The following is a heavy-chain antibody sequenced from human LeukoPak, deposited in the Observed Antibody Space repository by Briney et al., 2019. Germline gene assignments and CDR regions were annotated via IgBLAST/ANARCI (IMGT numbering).Heavy chain of an antibody. CDR1: GFTVSSNY. V-gene: IGHV3-53*01. D-gene: IGHD3-10*01. J-gene: IGHJ4*02. CDR2: IHSGGST. Sequence: GGSLRLSCAASGFTVSSNYMSWVRQAPGKGLEWVALIHSGGSTYYADSVTGRFTISRDNSKNTMYLQMNSLRAEDTAVYYCARDYGSGSYYTDYWGQGTLVTVSS. CDR3: ARDYGSGSYYTDY.